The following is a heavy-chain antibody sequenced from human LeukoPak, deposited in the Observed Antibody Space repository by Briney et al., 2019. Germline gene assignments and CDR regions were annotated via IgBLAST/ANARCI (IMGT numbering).Heavy chain of an antibody. J-gene: IGHJ4*02. Sequence: GESLKISCAASGFTFSNFWLHWVRQAPGKGLEWVSRITSDGSNINYADSVQGRFTISRDNAKNTLYLQMNSLRAEDTAVYYCARGGHSSFDYWGQGALVTVSS. CDR1: GFTFSNFW. CDR3: ARGGHSSFDY. D-gene: IGHD3-16*01. CDR2: ITSDGSNI. V-gene: IGHV3-74*01.